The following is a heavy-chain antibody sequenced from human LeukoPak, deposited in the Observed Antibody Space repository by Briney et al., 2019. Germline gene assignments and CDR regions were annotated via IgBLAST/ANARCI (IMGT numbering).Heavy chain of an antibody. D-gene: IGHD3-10*01. J-gene: IGHJ4*02. Sequence: SETLSLTCAVSGGSISSTNWWSWVRQPPGKGLEWIGEIQHSGYSNYNASLGRRVTISVDTSKNQFSLKLTSVTAAHTAVYYCARAYGSGSYLYLDYWGQGTLVTVSS. CDR1: GGSISSTNW. V-gene: IGHV4-4*02. CDR2: IQHSGYS. CDR3: ARAYGSGSYLYLDY.